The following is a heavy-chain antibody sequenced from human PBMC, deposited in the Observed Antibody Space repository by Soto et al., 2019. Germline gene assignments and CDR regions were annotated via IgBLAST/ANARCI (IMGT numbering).Heavy chain of an antibody. V-gene: IGHV1-46*01. CDR1: GYTFTSYY. Sequence: QVQLVQSGAEVKKPGASVKVSCKASGYTFTSYYMHWVRQAPGQGLEWMGIINPSGGSTRYAQKFQGRVTMTRDTSTSTGYMELSSLRSEDTAVYYCARESENAVAGNGVDLDYWGQGTLVTVSS. CDR3: ARESENAVAGNGVDLDY. CDR2: INPSGGST. D-gene: IGHD6-19*01. J-gene: IGHJ4*02.